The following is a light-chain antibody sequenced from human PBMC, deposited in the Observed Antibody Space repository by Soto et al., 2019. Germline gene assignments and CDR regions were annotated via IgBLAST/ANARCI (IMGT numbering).Light chain of an antibody. Sequence: DIQMTQSPSSLSASVGDRVTMTCRASQGIDNNLAWYQQKPGKVPKLLIYAASALQPGVPSRFSGSGSGTDFTLTISSLQPEDVATFYCQNYNSAPFTFGGGTKVEIK. CDR1: QGIDNN. V-gene: IGKV1-27*01. J-gene: IGKJ4*01. CDR3: QNYNSAPFT. CDR2: AAS.